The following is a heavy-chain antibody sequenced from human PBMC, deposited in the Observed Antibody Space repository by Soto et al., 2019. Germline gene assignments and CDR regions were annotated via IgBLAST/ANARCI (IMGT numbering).Heavy chain of an antibody. CDR3: AGVRRGDNIYLYFAY. D-gene: IGHD4-17*01. J-gene: IGHJ4*02. Sequence: GGSLSLSCAASGFSFSTSTMHWVRQTAGKGLEWVALVSDYGSNADYADSVQGRFTISRDNSKNTLFLQMDSLSPEDTAIYYCAGVRRGDNIYLYFAYWGQEPLFT. CDR2: VSDYGSNA. V-gene: IGHV3-30-3*01. CDR1: GFSFSTST.